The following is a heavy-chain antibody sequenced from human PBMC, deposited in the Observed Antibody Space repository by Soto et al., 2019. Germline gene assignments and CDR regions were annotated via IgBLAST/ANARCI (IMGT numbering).Heavy chain of an antibody. V-gene: IGHV1-46*03. CDR3: ARVGYPGAFDI. Sequence: ASVKLSCKACGYTFTSYYMHWVRQAPGQGLEWMGIINPSGGSTSYAQKFQGRVTMTRDTSTSTVYMELSSLRSEDTAVYYCARVGYPGAFDIWGQGTIVTVSS. CDR2: INPSGGST. D-gene: IGHD5-18*01. CDR1: GYTFTSYY. J-gene: IGHJ3*02.